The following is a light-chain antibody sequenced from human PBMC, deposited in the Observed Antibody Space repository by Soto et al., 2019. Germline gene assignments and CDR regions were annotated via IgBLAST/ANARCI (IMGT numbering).Light chain of an antibody. J-gene: IGKJ5*01. CDR2: DAS. CDR3: QERSNWLIT. CDR1: QSVSSY. V-gene: IGKV3-11*01. Sequence: EIVLTQSPATLSLSPGERATLSCKASQSVSSYLAWYQQKPGRAPRLLIYDASNRATGIPARFSGSGSGTDFTLTISSLEPEDFAVYYCQERSNWLITFGQGTRLAIK.